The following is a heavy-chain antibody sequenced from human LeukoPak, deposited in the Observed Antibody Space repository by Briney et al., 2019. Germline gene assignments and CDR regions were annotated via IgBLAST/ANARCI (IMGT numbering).Heavy chain of an antibody. CDR3: AKEQVTMVRGVIGY. CDR1: GFTFTDYS. V-gene: IGHV3-21*04. J-gene: IGHJ4*02. Sequence: PGGYLRLSCAAAGFTFTDYSMNWVRQAPGKGLEWVSTISSDSGHIYYADSVKGRFTISRDNSKNTLYLQMNSLRAEDTAVYYCAKEQVTMVRGVIGYWGQGTLVTVSS. D-gene: IGHD3-10*01. CDR2: ISSDSGHI.